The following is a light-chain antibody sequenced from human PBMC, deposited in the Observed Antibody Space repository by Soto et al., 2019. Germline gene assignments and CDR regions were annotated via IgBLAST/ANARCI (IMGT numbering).Light chain of an antibody. CDR1: QSISSY. CDR3: QQSYSARIT. J-gene: IGKJ5*01. CDR2: AAS. V-gene: IGKV1-39*01. Sequence: DSQIADSPSSLSASVLHSVTITCRASQSISSYLNWYQQKPGKAPKLLIYAASSLQSGVPSRFSVSGSGTDFTLSISSLQPEDFATYYCQQSYSARITFGQGTPLGVK.